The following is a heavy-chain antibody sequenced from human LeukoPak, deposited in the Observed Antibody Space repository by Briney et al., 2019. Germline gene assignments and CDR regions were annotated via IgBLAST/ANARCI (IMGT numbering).Heavy chain of an antibody. V-gene: IGHV4-34*01. CDR1: GGSFSGYY. Sequence: SETLSLTCAVYGGSFSGYYWSWIRQPPGKGPEWIGEINHSGSTNYNPSLKSRVTISVDTSKNQFSLKLSSVTAADTAVYYCAREGSSGRVAEAFDYWGQGTLVTVSS. J-gene: IGHJ4*02. CDR2: INHSGST. D-gene: IGHD3-16*01. CDR3: AREGSSGRVAEAFDY.